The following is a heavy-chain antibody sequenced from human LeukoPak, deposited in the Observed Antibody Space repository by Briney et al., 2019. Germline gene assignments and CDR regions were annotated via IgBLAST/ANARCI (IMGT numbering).Heavy chain of an antibody. CDR3: ARDDSYGYLDV. J-gene: IGHJ6*03. V-gene: IGHV4-59*12. CDR2: IYYSGST. Sequence: SETLSLTCTVSGGSISSYYWSWIRQPPGKGLEWIGYIYYSGSTNYNPSLKSRVTISVDTSKNQFSLKLSSVTAADTAVYYCARDDSYGYLDVWGKGTTVTISS. D-gene: IGHD5-18*01. CDR1: GGSISSYY.